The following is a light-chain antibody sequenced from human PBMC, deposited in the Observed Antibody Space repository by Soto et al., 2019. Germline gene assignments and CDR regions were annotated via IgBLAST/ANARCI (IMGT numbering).Light chain of an antibody. V-gene: IGKV1-33*01. CDR2: DAS. CDR1: QDINKN. J-gene: IGKJ5*01. CDR3: QQYESLPLT. Sequence: DIQMTQSPSSLSSSVGDRVTITFQASQDINKNLIWYQQKPGKAPKLLIYDASDLETGVPSRFSGSGSGTGFTFTISSLQPEDFATYYCQQYESLPLTFGQGTRLETK.